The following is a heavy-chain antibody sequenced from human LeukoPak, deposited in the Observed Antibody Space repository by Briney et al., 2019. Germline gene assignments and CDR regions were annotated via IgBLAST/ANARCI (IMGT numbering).Heavy chain of an antibody. CDR2: IISTGGTI. J-gene: IGHJ3*02. CDR3: VRGRVTEDYTHHAFNI. V-gene: IGHV3-48*02. CDR1: GLTFKYFS. Sequence: GSLRLSCAASGLTFKYFSMNWVRQAPGKGLEWVSYIISTGGTIHYADSVKGRFTISRDNAKNSLYLQMNSLRDEDTAVYYFVRGRVTEDYTHHAFNIWGQGTMVTVSS. D-gene: IGHD4-11*01.